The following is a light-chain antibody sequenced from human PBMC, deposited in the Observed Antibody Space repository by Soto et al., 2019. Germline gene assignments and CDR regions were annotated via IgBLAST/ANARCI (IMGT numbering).Light chain of an antibody. CDR2: DAS. CDR1: QSVSSY. Sequence: EIVLTQSPATLSLSPGERATLSCRASQSVSSYLAWYQQKPGQAPRLLIYDASNRATGIPARFSGSGSGAVFTLTISSLEPEDSAVYYCQQRSNWLWTFGQGTRVEIK. CDR3: QQRSNWLWT. J-gene: IGKJ1*01. V-gene: IGKV3-11*01.